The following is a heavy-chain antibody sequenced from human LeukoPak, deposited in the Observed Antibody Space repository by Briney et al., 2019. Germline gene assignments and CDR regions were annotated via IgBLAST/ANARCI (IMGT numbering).Heavy chain of an antibody. CDR3: ARDVGRSYDLDY. CDR2: ISAYNGNT. J-gene: IGHJ4*02. Sequence: ASVKVSCKASAYTYTSYGISWVRQAPGQGLEWMGWISAYNGNTDYAQSLQGRVTMTIDTSTSPVYMELRSLRSDDTAVYYCARDVGRSYDLDYWGQGTLVTVSS. V-gene: IGHV1-18*01. D-gene: IGHD3-16*01. CDR1: AYTYTSYG.